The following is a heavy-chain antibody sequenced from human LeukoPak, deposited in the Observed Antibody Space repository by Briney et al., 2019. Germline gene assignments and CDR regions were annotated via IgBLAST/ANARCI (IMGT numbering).Heavy chain of an antibody. J-gene: IGHJ4*02. Sequence: SETLSLTCTVSGGSISSSSYYWGWIRQPPGKGLEWIGSIYYSGSTYYNPSLKSRVTISVDTSKNQFSLKLSSVTAADTAVYYCARERKLTVTTTLLFDYWGQGTLVTVSS. CDR2: IYYSGST. CDR3: ARERKLTVTTTLLFDY. CDR1: GGSISSSSYY. V-gene: IGHV4-39*07. D-gene: IGHD4-17*01.